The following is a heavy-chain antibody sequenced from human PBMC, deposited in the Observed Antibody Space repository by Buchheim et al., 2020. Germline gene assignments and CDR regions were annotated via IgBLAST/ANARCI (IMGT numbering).Heavy chain of an antibody. D-gene: IGHD3-22*01. Sequence: QVQLVESGGGLVRPGGFLRLSCAASGFTFSDYYMNWISQAPGKGLEWVSYISSSGYTTYYADSVRGRFTISRDNAENSLFLQMNSLRAEDTAVYYCARGGDSSGYYSIYYYMDVWGKGTT. J-gene: IGHJ6*03. CDR2: ISSSGYTT. V-gene: IGHV3-11*01. CDR1: GFTFSDYY. CDR3: ARGGDSSGYYSIYYYMDV.